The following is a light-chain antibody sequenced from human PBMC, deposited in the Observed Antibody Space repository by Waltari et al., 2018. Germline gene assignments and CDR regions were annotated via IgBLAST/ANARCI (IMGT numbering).Light chain of an antibody. V-gene: IGLV3-21*01. CDR3: QVWDANTDPGV. CDR2: YDN. J-gene: IGLJ1*01. CDR1: NIASQS. Sequence: SYVLTQPPSVSVAPGETARITCGGNNIASQSAHWHRQRPGQAPVVFTSYDNDRAAGIPERFSGSNSGNTATLTISRVEAGDEADYYCQVWDANTDPGVFGTGTEVTVL.